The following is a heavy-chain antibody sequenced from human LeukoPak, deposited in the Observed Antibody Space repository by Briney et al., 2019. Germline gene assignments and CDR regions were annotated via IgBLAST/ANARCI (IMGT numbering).Heavy chain of an antibody. D-gene: IGHD4-11*01. V-gene: IGHV3-21*01. CDR2: ISSSSSYI. Sequence: GGFLRLSCAASGFTFSSYSMNWVRQAPGKGLEWVSSISSSSSYIYYADSVKGRFTISRDNAKNSLYLQMNSLRAEDTAVYYCASSTVNYYYYYYMDVWGKGTTVTVSS. CDR3: ASSTVNYYYYYYMDV. J-gene: IGHJ6*03. CDR1: GFTFSSYS.